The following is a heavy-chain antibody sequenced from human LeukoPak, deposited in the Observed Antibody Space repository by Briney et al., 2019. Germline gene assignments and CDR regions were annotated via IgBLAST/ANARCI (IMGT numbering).Heavy chain of an antibody. V-gene: IGHV3-30*03. CDR2: ISFDGRIE. CDR1: RFTFTNYG. J-gene: IGHJ6*02. Sequence: GGSLRLSCAASRFTFTNYGMHWVRQAPGKGLEWVAIISFDGRIEYYVDSVKGRFTISRDNSKNTLYLQMNSLRAEDTAVYYCARGPERTGVGTRYYYDMDVWGQGTTVTVSS. D-gene: IGHD2-8*01. CDR3: ARGPERTGVGTRYYYDMDV.